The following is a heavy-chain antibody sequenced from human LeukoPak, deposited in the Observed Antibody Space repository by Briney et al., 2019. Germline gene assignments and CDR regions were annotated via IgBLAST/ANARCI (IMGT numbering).Heavy chain of an antibody. J-gene: IGHJ4*02. Sequence: SETLPLTCAVYGGSFSGYYWSWIRQPPGKGLEWIGEINPSGSTNYNPSLKSRVTISVDTSKNQFSLKLSSVTAADTAVYYCARGPDFWSGYPRYWGQGTLVTVSS. CDR1: GGSFSGYY. CDR2: INPSGST. D-gene: IGHD3-3*01. V-gene: IGHV4-34*01. CDR3: ARGPDFWSGYPRY.